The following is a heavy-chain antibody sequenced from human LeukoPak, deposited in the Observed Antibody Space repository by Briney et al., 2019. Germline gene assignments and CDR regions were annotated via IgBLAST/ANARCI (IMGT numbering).Heavy chain of an antibody. D-gene: IGHD3-16*02. CDR3: ASTPVRGYVWGSYRPQGFDP. CDR2: IYYSGST. V-gene: IGHV4-31*03. J-gene: IGHJ5*02. CDR1: GGSISSGGYY. Sequence: SQTLSLTCTVSGGSISSGGYYWSWIRQHPGKGLEWIGYIYYSGSTYYNPSLKSRVTISVDTSKNQFSLKLSSVTAADTAVYYCASTPVRGYVWGSYRPQGFDPWGQGTLVTVSS.